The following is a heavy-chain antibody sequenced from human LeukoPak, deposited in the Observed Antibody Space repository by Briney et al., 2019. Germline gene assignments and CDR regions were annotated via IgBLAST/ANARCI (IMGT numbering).Heavy chain of an antibody. CDR2: INQDGSKQ. V-gene: IGHV3-7*03. D-gene: IGHD3-9*01. CDR3: ARGVYFDLDV. Sequence: PGGSLRLSCSASGFTFSSSWMNWVRQAPGKGLEWVANINQDGSKQNYVDSVKGRFTVSRDNAQNSLYLQMHSLRAEDTAVYYCARGVYFDLDVWGKGTTVTISS. CDR1: GFTFSSSW. J-gene: IGHJ6*04.